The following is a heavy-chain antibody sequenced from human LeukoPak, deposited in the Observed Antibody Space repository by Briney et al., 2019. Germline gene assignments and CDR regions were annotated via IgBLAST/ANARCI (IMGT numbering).Heavy chain of an antibody. Sequence: GGLLRLSCAAAGFTFSTYAMRWVRQAPGNGLEWVATIRGSGGSTSYEDSVKGRFTISRANANYTLYLQMNSLRSEDTAVYYCGRWYDIRAIDIWGQGTMVTVSS. J-gene: IGHJ3*02. V-gene: IGHV3-23*01. CDR2: IRGSGGST. CDR1: GFTFSTYA. CDR3: GRWYDIRAIDI. D-gene: IGHD2-8*01.